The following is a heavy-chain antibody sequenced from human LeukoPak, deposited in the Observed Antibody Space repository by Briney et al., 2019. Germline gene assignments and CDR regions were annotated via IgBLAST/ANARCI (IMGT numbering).Heavy chain of an antibody. V-gene: IGHV3-48*02. CDR1: GFTFSSYS. J-gene: IGHJ4*02. D-gene: IGHD2-21*01. CDR3: AKEAGCGLDY. CDR2: ISSSSSST. Sequence: AGGSLRLSCAASGFTFSSYSMDWVRQAPGKGLEWVSYISSSSSSTYYADSVKGRFTISRDNAKNSLYLQMNSLRDEDTAVYYCAKEAGCGLDYWGQGTLVTVSS.